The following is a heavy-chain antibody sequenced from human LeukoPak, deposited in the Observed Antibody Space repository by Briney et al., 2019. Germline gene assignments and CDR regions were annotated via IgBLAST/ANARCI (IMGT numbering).Heavy chain of an antibody. D-gene: IGHD5-24*01. V-gene: IGHV5-51*01. CDR1: GYSFSGFW. Sequence: GESLKISCQASGYSFSGFWIAWVRQKPGKGLEWMGSIYCGASDTRYSPSFQGQVTFSADKSTSTAYLQWSSLKASDTAMYYCARQRRDGYNGGAFDIWGQGTMVTVSS. CDR3: ARQRRDGYNGGAFDI. CDR2: IYCGASDT. J-gene: IGHJ3*02.